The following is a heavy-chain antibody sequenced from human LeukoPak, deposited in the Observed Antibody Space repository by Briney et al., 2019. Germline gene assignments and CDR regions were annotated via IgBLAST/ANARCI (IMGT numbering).Heavy chain of an antibody. CDR3: ARDPATVTSHFDY. D-gene: IGHD4-17*01. Sequence: PGGSLRLSCVASGFIFSRYDMHWVRQAPGEWLEWVALIWHDGSKTHYADSVKGRFTISRDDSKSTLYVQMNSLRVEDTAVYYCARDPATVTSHFDYWGQGALVTVSS. V-gene: IGHV3-33*01. CDR2: IWHDGSKT. CDR1: GFIFSRYD. J-gene: IGHJ4*02.